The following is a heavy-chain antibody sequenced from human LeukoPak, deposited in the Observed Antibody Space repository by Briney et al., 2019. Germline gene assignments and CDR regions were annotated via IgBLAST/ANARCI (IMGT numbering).Heavy chain of an antibody. Sequence: SETLSLTCTVSGGSVSSGSYYWSWIRQPPGKGLEWIGYIYYSGSTNYNPSLKRRVTISVDTSKNQFSLKLSSVTAADTDVYYCASPRRYYDSSGYYISWGQGTLVTVSS. CDR3: ASPRRYYDSSGYYIS. CDR1: GGSVSSGSYY. V-gene: IGHV4-61*01. J-gene: IGHJ5*02. CDR2: IYYSGST. D-gene: IGHD3-22*01.